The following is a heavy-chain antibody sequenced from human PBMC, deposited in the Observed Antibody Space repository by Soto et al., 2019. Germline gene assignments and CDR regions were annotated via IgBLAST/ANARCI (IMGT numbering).Heavy chain of an antibody. CDR1: GGSFSGYY. CDR3: ANGPPARSGYYKYYYGMDV. J-gene: IGHJ6*02. D-gene: IGHD3-3*01. CDR2: INHSGST. V-gene: IGHV4-34*01. Sequence: SETLSLTCAVYGGSFSGYYWSWIRQPPGKGLEWIGEINHSGSTNYNPSLKSRVTISVDTSKNQFSLKLSSVTAADTAVYYCANGPPARSGYYKYYYGMDVWGQGTTVTVS.